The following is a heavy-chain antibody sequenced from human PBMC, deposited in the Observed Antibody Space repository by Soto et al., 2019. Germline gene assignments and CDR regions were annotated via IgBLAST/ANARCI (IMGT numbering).Heavy chain of an antibody. D-gene: IGHD3-3*01. V-gene: IGHV3-21*01. CDR1: GFTFSSYS. CDR2: ISSSSSYI. Sequence: EVQLVESGGGLVKPGGSLRLSCAASGFTFSSYSMNWVRQAPGKGLEWVSSISSSSSYIYYADSVKGRFTISRDNAKNSLYLKMNSLRDEDTAVYYCARDPGYDFWSGTHPDYWGQGTLVTVSS. J-gene: IGHJ4*02. CDR3: ARDPGYDFWSGTHPDY.